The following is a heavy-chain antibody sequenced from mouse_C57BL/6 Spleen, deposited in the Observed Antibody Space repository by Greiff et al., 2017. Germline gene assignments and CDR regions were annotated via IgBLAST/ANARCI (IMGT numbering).Heavy chain of an antibody. Sequence: VQLQQSGAELVRPGASVKLSCTASGFNIKDDYMHWVKQRPEQGLEWIGWIDPENGDTEYASKFQGKATITADTSSNTAYLQLSSLTSEDTAVYYCTTYGNGYAMDYWGQGTSVTVSS. J-gene: IGHJ4*01. CDR1: GFNIKDDY. D-gene: IGHD2-1*01. CDR2: IDPENGDT. CDR3: TTYGNGYAMDY. V-gene: IGHV14-4*01.